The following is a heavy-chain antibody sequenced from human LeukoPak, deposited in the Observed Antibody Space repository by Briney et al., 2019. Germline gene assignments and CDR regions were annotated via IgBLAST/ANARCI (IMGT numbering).Heavy chain of an antibody. CDR2: INHSGST. CDR3: ARGSEDIVATIDFDY. J-gene: IGHJ4*02. CDR1: GGSFSGYY. V-gene: IGHV4-34*01. D-gene: IGHD5-12*01. Sequence: PSETLSLTCAVYGGSFSGYYWSWIRQPPGKGLEWIGEINHSGSTNYNPSLKSRVTISVDTSKNQFSLKLSSVTAADTAVYYCARGSEDIVATIDFDYWGQGTLVTVSS.